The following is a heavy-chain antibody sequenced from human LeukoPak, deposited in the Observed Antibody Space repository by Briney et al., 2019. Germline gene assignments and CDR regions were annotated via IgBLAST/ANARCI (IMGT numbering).Heavy chain of an antibody. CDR1: GYTFTSYD. V-gene: IGHV1-8*01. D-gene: IGHD3-10*01. CDR2: MNPNSGNT. J-gene: IGHJ6*03. Sequence: ASVKVSCKASGYTFTSYDINWVRQATGQGLEWMGWMNPNSGNTGYAQKFQGRVTMTRDTSISTAYMELSRLRSDDTAVYYCARDEAYYYGSGSSSYYYMDVWGKGTTVTVSS. CDR3: ARDEAYYYGSGSSSYYYMDV.